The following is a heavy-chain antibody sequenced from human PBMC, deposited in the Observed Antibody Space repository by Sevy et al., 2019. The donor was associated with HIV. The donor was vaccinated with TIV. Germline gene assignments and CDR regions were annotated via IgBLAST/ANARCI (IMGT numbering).Heavy chain of an antibody. Sequence: ASVKVSCKASGYTFTSYGISSVRQAPGQGLEWMGWISAYNGNTNYAQKLQGRVTMTTDTSTSTAYMELRSLRSDDTAVYYCARDIVVVPAAKAPANWGLGEAFDIWGQGTMVTVSS. CDR1: GYTFTSYG. D-gene: IGHD2-2*01. CDR2: ISAYNGNT. V-gene: IGHV1-18*01. CDR3: ARDIVVVPAAKAPANWGLGEAFDI. J-gene: IGHJ3*02.